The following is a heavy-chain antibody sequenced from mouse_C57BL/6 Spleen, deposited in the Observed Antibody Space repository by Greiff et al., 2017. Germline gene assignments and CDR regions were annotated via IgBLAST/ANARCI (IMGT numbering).Heavy chain of an antibody. J-gene: IGHJ2*01. CDR3: ARYGSSYVRCFFDY. V-gene: IGHV1-72*01. Sequence: VQLQQPGAELVKPGASVKLSCKASGYTFTSYWMHWVKQRPGRGLEWIGRIDPNSGGTKYNEKFKSKATLTVDKPSSTAYMQLSILTSEDSAVYYCARYGSSYVRCFFDYWGQGTTLTVAS. CDR1: GYTFTSYW. CDR2: IDPNSGGT. D-gene: IGHD1-1*01.